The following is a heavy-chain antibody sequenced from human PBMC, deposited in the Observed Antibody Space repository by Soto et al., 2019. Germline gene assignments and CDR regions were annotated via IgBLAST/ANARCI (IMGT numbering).Heavy chain of an antibody. Sequence: QVQLVQSGPEVKKAGASVKVSCTAPTDYIFLAYGFDWVRQAPGQGLEWMGWISPKFGRTNYARTLQDRFAMTTDVSTNSVSMELRDLRSDDTAVYYCARDDCNGGSCDGGHYLDLWGRGTPISVSS. CDR1: DYIFLAYG. CDR3: ARDDCNGGSCDGGHYLDL. V-gene: IGHV1-18*01. J-gene: IGHJ2*01. CDR2: ISPKFGRT. D-gene: IGHD2-15*01.